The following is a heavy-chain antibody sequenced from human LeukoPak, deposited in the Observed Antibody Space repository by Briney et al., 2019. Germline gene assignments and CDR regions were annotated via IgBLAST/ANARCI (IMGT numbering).Heavy chain of an antibody. CDR2: ISYDGSNK. J-gene: IGHJ5*02. CDR1: GFTFSSYA. CDR3: ARELGWAHYNWFDP. Sequence: GGSLRLSCAASGFTFSSYAMHWVRQAPGKGLEWVAVISYDGSNKYYADSVKGRFTISRDNSKNTLYLQMNSLRAEDTAVYYCARELGWAHYNWFDPWGQGTLVTVSS. V-gene: IGHV3-30*04. D-gene: IGHD2-15*01.